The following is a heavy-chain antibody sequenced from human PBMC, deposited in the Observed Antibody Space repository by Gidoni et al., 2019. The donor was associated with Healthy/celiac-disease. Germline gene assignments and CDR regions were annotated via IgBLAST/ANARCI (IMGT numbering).Heavy chain of an antibody. CDR2: INPSGGST. Sequence: VRQAPGQGLEWMGIINPSGGSTSYAQKFQGRVTMTRDTSTSTVYMELSSLRSEDTAVYYCATVPVYPPNYGGFDYWGQGTLVTVSS. J-gene: IGHJ4*02. CDR3: ATVPVYPPNYGGFDY. D-gene: IGHD4-17*01. V-gene: IGHV1-46*01.